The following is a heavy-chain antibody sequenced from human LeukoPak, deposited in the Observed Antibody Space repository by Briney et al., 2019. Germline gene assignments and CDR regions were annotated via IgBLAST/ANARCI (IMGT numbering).Heavy chain of an antibody. Sequence: GGSLRLSCAASGFTFSSYVMSWVRQAPGKGLEWVSAISGSGGSTYYADSVKGRFTISRDNSKNTLYLQMNSLRAEDTAVYYCAKDHGIAAAGTTGCFDYWGQGTLVTVSS. D-gene: IGHD6-13*01. CDR1: GFTFSSYV. V-gene: IGHV3-23*01. CDR2: ISGSGGST. CDR3: AKDHGIAAAGTTGCFDY. J-gene: IGHJ4*02.